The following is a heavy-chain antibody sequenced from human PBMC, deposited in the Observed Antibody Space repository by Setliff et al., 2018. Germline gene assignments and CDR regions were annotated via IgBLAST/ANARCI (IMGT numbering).Heavy chain of an antibody. J-gene: IGHJ6*02. V-gene: IGHV4-39*07. Sequence: PSETLSLTCTASGGSISSRSYYWGWNRQPPGKGLEWIGSIYYSGSTYYKPSLKSRVTISVDTSKNQFSLKLSSVTAADTAVYYCARVSSYGSGSYYYYYYGMDVWGQGTTVTVSS. CDR1: GGSISSRSYY. CDR3: ARVSSYGSGSYYYYYYGMDV. D-gene: IGHD3-10*01. CDR2: IYYSGST.